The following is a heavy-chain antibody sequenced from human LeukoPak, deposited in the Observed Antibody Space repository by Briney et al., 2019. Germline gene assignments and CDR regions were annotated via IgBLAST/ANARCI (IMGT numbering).Heavy chain of an antibody. CDR3: ASSYSYDDAFDI. CDR1: GGSISSYY. CDR2: IYYSGST. V-gene: IGHV4-59*01. D-gene: IGHD5-18*01. J-gene: IGHJ3*02. Sequence: SETLSLTCTVSGGSISSYYWSWIRQPPGKGLEWIGFIYYSGSTNYNPSLKSRVTISVDRSKSQFSLKLSSVSAADTAVYYCASSYSYDDAFDIWGQGTVVTVSS.